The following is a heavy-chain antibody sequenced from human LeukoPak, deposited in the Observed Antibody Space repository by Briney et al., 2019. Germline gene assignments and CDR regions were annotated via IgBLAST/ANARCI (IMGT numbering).Heavy chain of an antibody. J-gene: IGHJ4*02. CDR2: IYYSGST. CDR3: ASGASGSYYSYPFDY. CDR1: GGSISSSSYY. V-gene: IGHV4-39*01. Sequence: SETLSLTCTVSGGSISSSSYYWGWIRQPPGKGLEWIGSIYYSGSTYYNPSLKSRVTISVDTSKNQFSLKLSSVTAADTAVYYCASGASGSYYSYPFDYWGQGTLVTVSS. D-gene: IGHD3-10*01.